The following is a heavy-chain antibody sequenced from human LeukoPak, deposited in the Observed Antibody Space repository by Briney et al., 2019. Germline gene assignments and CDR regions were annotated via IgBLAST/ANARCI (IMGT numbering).Heavy chain of an antibody. J-gene: IGHJ4*02. V-gene: IGHV3-21*04. CDR3: ARRDFYFVY. D-gene: IGHD3-3*01. CDR1: GFTFSAYS. CDR2: ISSSSSYM. Sequence: GGSLRLSCAASGFTFSAYSMNWVRRAPGKGLEWVSSISSSSSYMYYADSVKGRFTISSDKAKNSLYLHMNSLRAEVTAVYVCARRDFYFVYWGQGTVVTVFS.